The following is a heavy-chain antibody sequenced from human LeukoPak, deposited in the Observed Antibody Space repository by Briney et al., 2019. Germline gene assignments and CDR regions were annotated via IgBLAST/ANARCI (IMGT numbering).Heavy chain of an antibody. J-gene: IGHJ4*02. CDR3: AKRGVVIRVILVGFHKEAYYFDS. Sequence: GGSLRLSCAASGFTFNNYGLIWVRQAPGKGLEWVAAISNDGGGTMYASFVEGRFTISRDNSKNTLILQMNSLRPEDTAVYFCAKRGVVIRVILVGFHKEAYYFDSWGQGALVTVSS. CDR1: GFTFNNYG. V-gene: IGHV3-23*01. D-gene: IGHD3-22*01. CDR2: ISNDGGGT.